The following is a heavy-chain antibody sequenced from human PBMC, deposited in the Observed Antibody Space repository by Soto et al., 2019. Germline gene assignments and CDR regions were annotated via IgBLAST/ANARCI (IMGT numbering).Heavy chain of an antibody. D-gene: IGHD6-19*01. V-gene: IGHV3-23*01. J-gene: IGHJ1*01. CDR3: VKDHHRKEQWLVPVRYFQH. CDR1: GFTFSSYA. Sequence: GGSLRLSCAASGFTFSSYAMSWVRQAPGKGLEWVSAISGSGGSTYYADSVKGRFTISRDNSKNTLYLQMNSLRAEDTAVYYCVKDHHRKEQWLVPVRYFQHWGQGTLVTVSS. CDR2: ISGSGGST.